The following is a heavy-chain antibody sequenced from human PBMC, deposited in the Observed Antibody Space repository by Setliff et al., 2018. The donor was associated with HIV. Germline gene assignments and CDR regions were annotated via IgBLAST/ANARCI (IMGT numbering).Heavy chain of an antibody. CDR2: ISYDGGNK. D-gene: IGHD3-10*01. Sequence: PGGSLRLFCEAFSSYARPWVRQVPGKGLAWVAVISYDGGNKYYADSVKGRFTISRDNSKNTLYLQMNSLRAEDTAVYYCARDGDYYGSWSYDTLDYWGQGTLVTVSS. CDR3: ARDGDYYGSWSYDTLDY. J-gene: IGHJ4*02. CDR1: SSYA. V-gene: IGHV3-30*04.